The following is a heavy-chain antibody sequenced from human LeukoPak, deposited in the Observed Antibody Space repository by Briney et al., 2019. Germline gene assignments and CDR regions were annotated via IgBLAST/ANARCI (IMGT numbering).Heavy chain of an antibody. CDR3: AKDRRYYYDSSEGFGLDY. Sequence: GRSLRLSCAAPGFTFSSYGMHWVRQAPGKGLEWVAVISYDGSHKYYGDFVKGRFTISRDSSKNTLYLQMNSLGAEDTAVYYCAKDRRYYYDSSEGFGLDYWGQGTLVTVSS. CDR1: GFTFSSYG. V-gene: IGHV3-30*18. J-gene: IGHJ4*02. D-gene: IGHD3-22*01. CDR2: ISYDGSHK.